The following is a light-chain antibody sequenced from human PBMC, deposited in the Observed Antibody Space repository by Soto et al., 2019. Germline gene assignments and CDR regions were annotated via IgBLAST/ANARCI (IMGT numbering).Light chain of an antibody. CDR3: QHYNSYSEA. CDR1: QPISSW. J-gene: IGKJ1*01. V-gene: IGKV1-5*03. CDR2: KAS. Sequence: DIQMTQSPSTLSGSVGDRVIITCQPSQPISSWLAWYQQKPGKAPKLLIYKASTLKSGVPSRFSGSGSGTEFTLTISSLQPDDFATYYCQHYNSYSEAFGQGTKVDIK.